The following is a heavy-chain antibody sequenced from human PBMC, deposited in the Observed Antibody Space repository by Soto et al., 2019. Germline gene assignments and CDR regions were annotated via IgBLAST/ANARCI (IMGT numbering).Heavy chain of an antibody. CDR2: VYFTGST. J-gene: IGHJ6*02. Sequence: QLQLQESGPGLVKPSETTSLTCSVSGGSISINSYYWGWVRQPPGKGLEWIGNVYFTGSTYYNPSLKSRVTMSVDTSKNQFSLKLNSGTAADTAVYYCARHGPGTGVGSMDVWGQGTTVTVSS. CDR1: GGSISINSYY. D-gene: IGHD3-10*01. V-gene: IGHV4-39*01. CDR3: ARHGPGTGVGSMDV.